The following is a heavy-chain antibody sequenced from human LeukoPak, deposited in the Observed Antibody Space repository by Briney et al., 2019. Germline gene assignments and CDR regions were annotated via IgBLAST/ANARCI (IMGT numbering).Heavy chain of an antibody. J-gene: IGHJ6*01. D-gene: IGHD3-10*01. CDR3: AKDITGGGSLAYYYGMDV. V-gene: IGHV3-30-3*01. CDR2: ISYDGSNT. CDR1: GFTFSTYA. Sequence: TGGSLRLSCAASGFTFSTYAMHWVRQAPGKGLEWVAVISYDGSNTYSADSVKGRFTLSRDNSKNSLYLQMNSLRAEDTALYYCAKDITGGGSLAYYYGMDVW.